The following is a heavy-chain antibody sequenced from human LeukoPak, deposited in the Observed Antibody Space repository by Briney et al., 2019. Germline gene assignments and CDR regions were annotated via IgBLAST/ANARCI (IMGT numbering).Heavy chain of an antibody. CDR1: GGSISSGSYY. V-gene: IGHV4-39*07. D-gene: IGHD3-16*01. CDR2: INHSGST. Sequence: SETLSLTCTVSGGSISSGSYYWSWIRPPPGKGLEWIGEINHSGSTNYNPSLKSRVTISVDTSKNQFSLKLSSVTAADTAVYYCAGGSLYYYMDVWGKGTTVTVSS. CDR3: AGGSLYYYMDV. J-gene: IGHJ6*03.